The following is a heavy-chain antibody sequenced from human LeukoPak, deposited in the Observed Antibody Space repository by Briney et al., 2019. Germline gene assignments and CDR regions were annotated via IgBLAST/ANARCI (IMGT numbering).Heavy chain of an antibody. Sequence: PGGSLRLSCAASGFTVSSNYMSRVRQAPGKGLEWVSVIYSGGSTYYADSVKGRFTISRDNSKNTLYLQMNSLRAEDTAVYYCAREQSPSGMDVWGQGTTVTVSS. CDR2: IYSGGST. CDR1: GFTVSSNY. J-gene: IGHJ6*02. CDR3: AREQSPSGMDV. V-gene: IGHV3-53*01. D-gene: IGHD5-24*01.